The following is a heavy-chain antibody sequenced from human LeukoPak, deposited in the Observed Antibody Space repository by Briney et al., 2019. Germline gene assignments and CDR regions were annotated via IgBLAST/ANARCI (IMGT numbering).Heavy chain of an antibody. CDR2: IYTSGKT. V-gene: IGHV4-4*07. D-gene: IGHD3-10*01. CDR1: GVSIISYY. J-gene: IGHJ3*02. Sequence: SETLSLTCTVSGVSIISYYWSWIRQPAGKGLEWIGRIYTSGKTNYNPSLKSRVTMSVDTSKNQFSLKLNSVTAADTAVYYCAKSNGYGLLDIWGQGTMVTVSS. CDR3: AKSNGYGLLDI.